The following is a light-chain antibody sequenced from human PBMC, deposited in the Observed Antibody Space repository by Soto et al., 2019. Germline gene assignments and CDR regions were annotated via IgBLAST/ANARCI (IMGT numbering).Light chain of an antibody. CDR3: QSYDSSLSGSVV. J-gene: IGLJ2*01. V-gene: IGLV1-40*01. CDR2: GNS. CDR1: SSNIGAGYD. Sequence: QPALTHAPSVYGAAVERGPIICTGSSSNIGAGYDVHWYQQLPGTAPKLLIYGNSNRPSGVPDRFSGSKSGTSASLAITGLQAEDEADYYCQSYDSSLSGSVVFGGGTQLTVL.